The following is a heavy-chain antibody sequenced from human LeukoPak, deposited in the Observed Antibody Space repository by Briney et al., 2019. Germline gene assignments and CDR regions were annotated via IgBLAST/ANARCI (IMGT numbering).Heavy chain of an antibody. CDR1: GGSISSSSYY. V-gene: IGHV4-39*07. CDR3: ARDEGRGSYYKYWFDP. J-gene: IGHJ5*02. Sequence: SETLSLTCTVSGGSISSSSYYWGWIRQPPGKGLEWIGSIYYSGSTYYNPSLKSRVTISVDTSKNQFSLKLSPVTAADTAVYYCARDEGRGSYYKYWFDPWGQGTLVTVSS. D-gene: IGHD1-26*01. CDR2: IYYSGST.